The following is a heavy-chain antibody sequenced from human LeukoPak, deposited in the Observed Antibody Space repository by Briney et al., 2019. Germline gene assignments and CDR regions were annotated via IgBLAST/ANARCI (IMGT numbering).Heavy chain of an antibody. D-gene: IGHD6-13*01. Sequence: PSETLSLTCAVYGGSFSGYYWSWIRQPPGKGLEWIGEINHSGSTNYNPSLKSRVTISVDTSKNQFSLKLSSVTAADTAVYYCARQNQQLVLYYYYYMDVWGKGTTVTISS. CDR3: ARQNQQLVLYYYYYMDV. CDR2: INHSGST. CDR1: GGSFSGYY. V-gene: IGHV4-34*01. J-gene: IGHJ6*03.